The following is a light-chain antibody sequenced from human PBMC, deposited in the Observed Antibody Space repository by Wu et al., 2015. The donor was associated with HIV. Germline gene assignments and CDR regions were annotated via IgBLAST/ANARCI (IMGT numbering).Light chain of an antibody. CDR2: GAS. Sequence: EIVLTQSPGTLSLSPGERATLSCRASQSVSSSYLAWYQQKPGQAPRFLMYGASNRATGIPDRFSGSGSGTDFTLTISRLEPEDFAVYHCQQYNTSPWTFGQGTKVEIK. CDR1: QSVSSSY. J-gene: IGKJ1*01. CDR3: QQYNTSPWT. V-gene: IGKV3-20*01.